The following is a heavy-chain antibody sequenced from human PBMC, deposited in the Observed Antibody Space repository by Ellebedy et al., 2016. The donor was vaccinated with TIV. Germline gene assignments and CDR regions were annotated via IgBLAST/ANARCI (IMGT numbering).Heavy chain of an antibody. CDR3: ARALIPVVVAVPGDY. CDR2: IWYDGSNK. CDR1: GFTFSNYG. Sequence: GGSLRLSCAASGFTFSNYGIHWVRQAPGKGLDWVAVIWYDGSNKYYADSVKGRFTISRDNSNNTVYLQMNSLRVEDSAVYYCARALIPVVVAVPGDYWGQGTLVTVSS. D-gene: IGHD6-19*01. J-gene: IGHJ4*02. V-gene: IGHV3-33*01.